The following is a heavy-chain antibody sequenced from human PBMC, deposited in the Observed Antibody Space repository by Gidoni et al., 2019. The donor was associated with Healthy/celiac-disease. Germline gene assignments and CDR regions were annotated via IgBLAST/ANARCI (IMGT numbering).Heavy chain of an antibody. CDR1: GFPFSDYY. D-gene: IGHD4-17*01. Sequence: QVQLVESGGGLVKPGGSLRLSCAASGFPFSDYYMSWIRQAPGKGLEWVSYISSSSSYTNYADSVKGRFTISRDNAKNSLYLQMNSLRAEDTAVYYCARDHDYGDYVYAFDIWGQGTMVTVSS. CDR3: ARDHDYGDYVYAFDI. J-gene: IGHJ3*02. V-gene: IGHV3-11*06. CDR2: ISSSSSYT.